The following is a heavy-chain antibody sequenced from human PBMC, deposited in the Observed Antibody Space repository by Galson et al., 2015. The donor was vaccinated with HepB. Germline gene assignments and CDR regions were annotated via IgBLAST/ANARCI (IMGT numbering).Heavy chain of an antibody. CDR3: ARGESDKDSEPPDD. Sequence: SLRLSCAASGFAFHNYAMHWVRQAPGKGLEWMAVIWYDGSEKYYADSVKRRFTISRDNSKNILFLDMNSLRVEDTAIYYCARGESDKDSEPPDDWGQGTLVTVSS. D-gene: IGHD1-26*01. J-gene: IGHJ4*02. CDR1: GFAFHNYA. V-gene: IGHV3-33*01. CDR2: IWYDGSEK.